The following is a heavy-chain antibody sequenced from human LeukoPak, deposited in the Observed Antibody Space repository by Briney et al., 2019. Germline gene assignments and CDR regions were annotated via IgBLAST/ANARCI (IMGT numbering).Heavy chain of an antibody. J-gene: IGHJ4*02. CDR2: IRSKAYGGTT. V-gene: IGHV3-49*04. CDR3: TREDILTGYSPFDY. Sequence: GGSLRRSCAASGFIFSDYYMSWVRQAPGKGLEWVGFIRSKAYGGTTEYAASVKGRFTISRDDSKSIAYLQMNSLKTEDTAVYYCTREDILTGYSPFDYWGQGTLVTVSS. D-gene: IGHD3-9*01. CDR1: GFIFSDYY.